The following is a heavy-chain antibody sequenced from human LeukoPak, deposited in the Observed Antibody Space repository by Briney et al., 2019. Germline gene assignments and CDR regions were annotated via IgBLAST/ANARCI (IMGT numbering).Heavy chain of an antibody. CDR2: ISGSGGST. D-gene: IGHD3-16*01. Sequence: PGGSLRLSCAASEFTFNNAWMSWVRQAPGKGLEWVSAISGSGGSTYYADSVKGRFTISRDNSKNTLYLQMNSLRAEDTAIYYCAKVTGGNMITFGGLDVWGQGTTVTVSS. V-gene: IGHV3-23*01. CDR1: EFTFNNAW. J-gene: IGHJ6*02. CDR3: AKVTGGNMITFGGLDV.